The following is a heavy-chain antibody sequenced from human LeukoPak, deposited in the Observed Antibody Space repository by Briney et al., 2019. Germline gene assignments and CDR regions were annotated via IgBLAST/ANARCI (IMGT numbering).Heavy chain of an antibody. J-gene: IGHJ4*02. CDR2: ISSSSTTM. CDR1: GFIFSGNS. CDR3: ARDVDILTGYYIGY. D-gene: IGHD3-9*01. V-gene: IGHV3-48*04. Sequence: GGSLRLSCAASGFIFSGNSMNWVRQAPGKGLEWISYISSSSTTMYYADSVKGRFTISRDNAKNSLYLQMNSLRAEDTAVYYCARDVDILTGYYIGYWGQGTLVTVSS.